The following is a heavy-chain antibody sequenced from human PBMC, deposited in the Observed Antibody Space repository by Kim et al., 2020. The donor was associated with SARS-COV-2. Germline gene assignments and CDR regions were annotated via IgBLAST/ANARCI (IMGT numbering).Heavy chain of an antibody. J-gene: IGHJ4*02. V-gene: IGHV1-69*13. Sequence: SVKVSCKASGGTFSSYAISWVLQAPGQGLEWMGGIIPIFGTANYAQKFQGRVTITADESTSTAYMELSSLRSEDTAVYYCARDSYVDTARPFDYWGQGTLVTVSS. CDR1: GGTFSSYA. D-gene: IGHD5-18*01. CDR3: ARDSYVDTARPFDY. CDR2: IIPIFGTA.